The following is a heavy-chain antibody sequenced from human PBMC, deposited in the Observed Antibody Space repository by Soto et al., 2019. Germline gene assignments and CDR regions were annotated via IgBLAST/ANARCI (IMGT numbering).Heavy chain of an antibody. CDR2: INAGNGNT. CDR1: GYTFTSYA. Sequence: ASVKVSCKASGYTFTSYAMHWVRQAPGQRLEWMGWINAGNGNTKYSQKFQGRVTITRDTSASTAYMELSSLRSEDTAVYYCARDLSLWPSPLNWFDPWGQGTLVTVSS. D-gene: IGHD3-10*01. J-gene: IGHJ5*02. CDR3: ARDLSLWPSPLNWFDP. V-gene: IGHV1-3*01.